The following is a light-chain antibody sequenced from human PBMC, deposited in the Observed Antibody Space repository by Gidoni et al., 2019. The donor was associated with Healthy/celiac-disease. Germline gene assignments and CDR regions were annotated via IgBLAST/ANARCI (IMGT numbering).Light chain of an antibody. V-gene: IGKV1-9*01. Sequence: DIQLTQSPSFLSASVGDRVTITCRASQGISSYLAWYQQQPGKAPKLLIYAASTLQSGVPSRFSGSGSGTEFTLTISSLQPEDFATYYCQQLNSYPRTFXQXTKVEIK. CDR2: AAS. CDR3: QQLNSYPRT. CDR1: QGISSY. J-gene: IGKJ1*01.